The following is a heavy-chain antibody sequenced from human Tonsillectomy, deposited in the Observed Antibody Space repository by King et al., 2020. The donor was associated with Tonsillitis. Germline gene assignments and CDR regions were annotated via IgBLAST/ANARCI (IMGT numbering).Heavy chain of an antibody. D-gene: IGHD3-22*01. CDR2: ISYDGSNK. V-gene: IGHV3-33*05. CDR1: GFTFSSYG. J-gene: IGHJ3*01. Sequence: VQLVESGGGVVQPGRSLRLSCAASGFTFSSYGMHWVRQAPGKGREWVALISYDGSNKYYADSVKGRFTISRDNSKNRLYLQMNSLRAEDTAVYYCARLPTITMIVVDADAFDLWGQGTMVTVSS. CDR3: ARLPTITMIVVDADAFDL.